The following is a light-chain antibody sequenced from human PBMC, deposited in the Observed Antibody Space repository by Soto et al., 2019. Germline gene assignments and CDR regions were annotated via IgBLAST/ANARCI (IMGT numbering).Light chain of an antibody. CDR3: QQSSSTPQT. J-gene: IGKJ4*01. Sequence: DIQMTQSPSSLSASVGDRVTITCRASQSISSYLSWYQLKPGKAPKLLINVASTLQSGVPSRFGGSGSGTDFTLAISSLQPEDFATYYCQQSSSTPQTFGGGTRVEIK. CDR2: VAS. CDR1: QSISSY. V-gene: IGKV1-39*01.